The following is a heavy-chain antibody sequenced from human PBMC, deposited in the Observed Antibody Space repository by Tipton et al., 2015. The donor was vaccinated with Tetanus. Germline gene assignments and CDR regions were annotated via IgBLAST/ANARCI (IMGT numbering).Heavy chain of an antibody. Sequence: LRLSCTVSGVSARSGSYYWNCIRHPPGKGLEWIGYISYSGSTNSNYSLKSRITISQDTSKNQFSLKLTSVTAADTAVYYCARANYDFPKKGPIASWGQGTLVIVSS. V-gene: IGHV4-61*01. CDR1: GVSARSGSYY. CDR2: ISYSGST. CDR3: ARANYDFPKKGPIAS. D-gene: IGHD3-3*01. J-gene: IGHJ4*02.